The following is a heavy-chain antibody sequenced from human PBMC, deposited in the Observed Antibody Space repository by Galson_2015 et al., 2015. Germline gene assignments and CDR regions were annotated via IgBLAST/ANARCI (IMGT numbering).Heavy chain of an antibody. CDR2: INPDGSEK. Sequence: SLRLSCAASGFTFSGFWMTWVRQAPGKGLEWVANINPDGSEKFYVDSVKGRFTISRDNARNSLYLQMNSLRPEDTAVYYCASDAFGVRGQGILVTVS. CDR3: ASDAFGV. V-gene: IGHV3-7*03. CDR1: GFTFSGFW. J-gene: IGHJ4*02. D-gene: IGHD3-3*01.